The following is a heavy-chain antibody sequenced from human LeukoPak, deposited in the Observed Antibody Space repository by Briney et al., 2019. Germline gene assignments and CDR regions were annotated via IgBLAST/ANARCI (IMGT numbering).Heavy chain of an antibody. CDR3: AGSSGTGTFSH. CDR2: VYYGRSP. J-gene: IGHJ4*02. D-gene: IGHD6-25*01. Sequence: PSETLSLTCTVSGDSISRSTYYWAWIRQPPGKGLEWIGSVYYGRSPYFNPSLESRATISVDTSKNHFSLKMSSVTAADTAVYYCAGSSGTGTFSHWGQGTLVTVSS. V-gene: IGHV4-39*02. CDR1: GDSISRSTYY.